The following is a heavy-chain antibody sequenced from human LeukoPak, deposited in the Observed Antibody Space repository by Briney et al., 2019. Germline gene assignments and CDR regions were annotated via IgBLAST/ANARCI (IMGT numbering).Heavy chain of an antibody. J-gene: IGHJ4*02. CDR1: GLTFTNAW. CDR3: TTSIGLDY. V-gene: IGHV3-15*01. Sequence: GGSLRLSCAVSGLTFTNAWMTWVRQSPGKGLEWVGRIQSKTDGGTTDYAAPVKGRFTISRDDSKNTLYLQMNSLKTEDTAVYYCTTSIGLDYWGQGTLVTVS. CDR2: IQSKTDGGTT. D-gene: IGHD2-15*01.